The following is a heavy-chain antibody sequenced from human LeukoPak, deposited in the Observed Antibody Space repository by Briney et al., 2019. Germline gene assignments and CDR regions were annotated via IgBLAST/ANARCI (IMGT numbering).Heavy chain of an antibody. CDR3: ARDVERKGMDV. V-gene: IGHV1-69*04. D-gene: IGHD5-24*01. J-gene: IGHJ6*02. CDR1: GGTFSSYA. Sequence: PEASVKVSCKASGGTFSSYAISWVRQAPGQGLEWMGRIIPILDIAKYAQKFQGRVTITADKSTSTAYMELTSLRSEDTAIYYCARDVERKGMDVWGQGTTVTVSS. CDR2: IIPILDIA.